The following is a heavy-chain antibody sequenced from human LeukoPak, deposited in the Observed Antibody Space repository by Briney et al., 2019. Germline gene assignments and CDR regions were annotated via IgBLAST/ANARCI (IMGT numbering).Heavy chain of an antibody. CDR1: GYTFTSYG. Sequence: GASVKVSCKASGYTFTSYGISWVRQAPGQGLEWMGWISAYNGNTNYAQKLQGRVTMTTDTSTSTAYMALRSLRSDDTAVYYCARVSGSSGWYLATLDYWGQGTLVTVSS. D-gene: IGHD6-19*01. CDR2: ISAYNGNT. V-gene: IGHV1-18*01. J-gene: IGHJ4*02. CDR3: ARVSGSSGWYLATLDY.